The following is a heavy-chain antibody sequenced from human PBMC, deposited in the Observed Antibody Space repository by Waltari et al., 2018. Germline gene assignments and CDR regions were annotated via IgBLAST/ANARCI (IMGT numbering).Heavy chain of an antibody. CDR1: GGTFSSYD. D-gene: IGHD6-6*01. Sequence: QVQLVQSGAEVKKPGSSVKVSCKASGGTFSSYDISWVRQAPGQGLEWMGGIIPILGIANYAQKFQGRVTITADKSTSTAYMELSSLRSEDTAVYYCARVGEIRYSSSSLDYWGQGTLVTVSS. V-gene: IGHV1-69*10. CDR2: IIPILGIA. J-gene: IGHJ4*02. CDR3: ARVGEIRYSSSSLDY.